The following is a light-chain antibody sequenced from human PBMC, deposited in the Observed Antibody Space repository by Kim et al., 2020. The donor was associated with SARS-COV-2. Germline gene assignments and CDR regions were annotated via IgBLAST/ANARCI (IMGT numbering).Light chain of an antibody. J-gene: IGKJ1*01. Sequence: SSSVADRVTFACRASQSINSWLSCYQVKPGNAPKLLIYKASSLESGLPSRFSGSGSGTEFTLTISSLQPDDFATYYCQQYNNFWTFGQGTKVDIK. CDR1: QSINSW. CDR2: KAS. CDR3: QQYNNFWT. V-gene: IGKV1-5*03.